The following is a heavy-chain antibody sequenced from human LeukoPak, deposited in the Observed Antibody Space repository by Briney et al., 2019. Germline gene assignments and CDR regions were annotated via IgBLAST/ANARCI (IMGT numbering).Heavy chain of an antibody. CDR1: A. Sequence: AMSWVRQAPGKGLEWVGFIRSKAYGGTTEYAASVKGRFTISRDDSKSIAYLQMNSLKTEDTAVYYCTGELRSRGWYYFDYWGQGTLVTVSS. J-gene: IGHJ4*02. CDR3: TGELRSRGWYYFDY. V-gene: IGHV3-49*04. CDR2: IRSKAYGGTT. D-gene: IGHD3-3*01.